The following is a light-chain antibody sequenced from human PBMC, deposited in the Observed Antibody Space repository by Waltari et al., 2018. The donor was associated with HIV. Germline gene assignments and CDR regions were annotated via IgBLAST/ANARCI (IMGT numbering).Light chain of an antibody. J-gene: IGKJ2*01. CDR3: LQHNDYPRT. V-gene: IGKV1-17*01. CDR1: QAIRNA. Sequence: DIQMTQSPSSLSASVGDRVAITCRASQAIRNALGWYQQKPGEAPKRLFYAASTLQNGVSSRFSGSGSGTEFTLTITSLQPEDVATYYCLQHNDYPRTFGQGTKVEIK. CDR2: AAS.